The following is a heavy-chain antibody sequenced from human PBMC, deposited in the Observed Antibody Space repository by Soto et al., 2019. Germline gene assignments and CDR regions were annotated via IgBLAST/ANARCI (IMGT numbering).Heavy chain of an antibody. D-gene: IGHD3-3*01. J-gene: IGHJ5*02. CDR1: GYSISSGYY. V-gene: IGHV4-38-2*02. CDR2: IYHSGST. CDR3: ARDRRVLRFLEWLNKNWFDP. Sequence: SETLSLTCAVSGYSISSGYYWGWIRQPPGKGPEWIGSIYHSGSTYYNPSLKSRVTISVDTSKNQFSLKLSSVTAADTAVYYCARDRRVLRFLEWLNKNWFDPWGQGTLVTVSS.